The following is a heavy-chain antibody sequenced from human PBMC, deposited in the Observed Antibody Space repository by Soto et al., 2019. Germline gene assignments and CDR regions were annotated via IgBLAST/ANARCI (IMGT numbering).Heavy chain of an antibody. CDR3: ARCHGVAAGTTDFDY. V-gene: IGHV1-8*01. J-gene: IGHJ4*02. D-gene: IGHD6-13*01. CDR1: GYTFTSYD. Sequence: QVHLVQSGAEVKKPGASVKVSCKAAGYTFTSYDINWVLQATGQGLEWMGWMNPNSGNTGYAQKFQGRVTMTMNTSISTAYMEVSSLRSEDTAVYYCARCHGVAAGTTDFDYWGQGTLVTVSP. CDR2: MNPNSGNT.